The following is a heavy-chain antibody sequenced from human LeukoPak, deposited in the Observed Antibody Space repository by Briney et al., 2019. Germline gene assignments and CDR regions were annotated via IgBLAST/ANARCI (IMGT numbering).Heavy chain of an antibody. CDR3: ARDLGQYYDTSDNWFDP. J-gene: IGHJ5*02. D-gene: IGHD3-22*01. V-gene: IGHV3-74*01. CDR2: INSDGNNT. CDR1: GFTFSNYW. Sequence: PGGSLRLSCAASGFTFSNYWMHWVHQAPGKGLVWVSRINSDGNNTSYADSVKGRFTISRDNAKNTLNLQMNSLRAEDTAVYYCARDLGQYYDTSDNWFDPWGQGTLVTVSS.